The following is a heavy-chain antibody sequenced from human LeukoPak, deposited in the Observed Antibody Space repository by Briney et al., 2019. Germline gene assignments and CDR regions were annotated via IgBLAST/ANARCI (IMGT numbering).Heavy chain of an antibody. V-gene: IGHV4-61*02. D-gene: IGHD3-10*01. CDR2: IYTTGST. CDR1: GGSISTGSDY. CDR3: AKGQTYYGSGDDAFDI. J-gene: IGHJ3*02. Sequence: SQTLSLTCTVSGGSISTGSDYWSWIRQPAGKGLEWIGRIYTTGSTDYNPSLRSRVTISLDTSKNQFSLRLSSVTAADTAVYYCAKGQTYYGSGDDAFDIWGQGTMVTVSS.